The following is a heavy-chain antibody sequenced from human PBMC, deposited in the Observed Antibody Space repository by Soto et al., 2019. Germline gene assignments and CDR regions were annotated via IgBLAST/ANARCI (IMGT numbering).Heavy chain of an antibody. D-gene: IGHD2-2*01. Sequence: QVPLVQSGAEVKKPGASVKVSCKASGYTFTSYDINWVRQATGQGLEWMGWMNPNSGNTGYAQKFQGRVTMTRNTSISTAYMELSSLRSEDTAVYYCARVGYCSSTSCYGAIDYWGQGTLVTVSS. J-gene: IGHJ4*02. CDR3: ARVGYCSSTSCYGAIDY. CDR1: GYTFTSYD. CDR2: MNPNSGNT. V-gene: IGHV1-8*01.